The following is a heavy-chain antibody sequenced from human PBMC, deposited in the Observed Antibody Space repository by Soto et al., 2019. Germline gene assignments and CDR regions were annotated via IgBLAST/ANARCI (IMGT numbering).Heavy chain of an antibody. CDR2: ISGSGYYT. CDR1: GFTLSSYA. V-gene: IGHV3-23*01. Sequence: ELQLLESGGGLVQPGGSLRLSCAASGFTLSSYAMSWVRQAPGKGLEWVSAISGSGYYTYYADSVKGRFTISRDNSKNTLYLKMNSLRAEDTAVYYCAKRSPDLNLDGLDIWGQGTMVTVSS. CDR3: AKRSPDLNLDGLDI. D-gene: IGHD3-10*01. J-gene: IGHJ3*02.